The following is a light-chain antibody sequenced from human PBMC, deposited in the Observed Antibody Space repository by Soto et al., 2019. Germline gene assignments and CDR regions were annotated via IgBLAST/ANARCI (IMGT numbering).Light chain of an antibody. J-gene: IGKJ4*01. CDR1: DIVKNNN. CDR2: GAS. CDR3: QWHGTATVP. V-gene: IGKV3-20*01. Sequence: IVLTQSPGTLSLAPGERATLSCRASDIVKNNNLAWYQQKPGQPPRLLIYGASSRATSIPERFSGSASGTDFTLAISRLEPEDFATYYCQWHGTATVPFGGGTKVEIK.